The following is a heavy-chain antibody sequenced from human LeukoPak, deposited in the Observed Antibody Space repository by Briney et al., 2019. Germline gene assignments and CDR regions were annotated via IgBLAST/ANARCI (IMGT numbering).Heavy chain of an antibody. Sequence: ASVKVSCKASGYTFTGYYMHWVRQAPGQGLEWMGWINPNSGGTNYAQKFQGRVTMTRDTSISTAYMELSRLRSDDTAVHYCARDRLAAAYGLRFDPWGQGTLVTVSS. CDR1: GYTFTGYY. CDR2: INPNSGGT. J-gene: IGHJ5*02. D-gene: IGHD6-13*01. V-gene: IGHV1-2*02. CDR3: ARDRLAAAYGLRFDP.